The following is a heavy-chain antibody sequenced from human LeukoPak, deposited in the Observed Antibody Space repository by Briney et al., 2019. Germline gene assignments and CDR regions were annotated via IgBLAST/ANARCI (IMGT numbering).Heavy chain of an antibody. V-gene: IGHV4-38-2*02. CDR3: ARWEVRLNAFEM. CDR2: IYHSGST. D-gene: IGHD3-10*01. CDR1: GYSISSGYY. Sequence: SETLSLTCTVSGYSISSGYYWGWIRQPPGKGLEWIGSIYHSGSTYYNPSLKSRVTISVDTSKNQFSLRLSSVTAADTAVYYCARWEVRLNAFEMWGQGTMVTVSS. J-gene: IGHJ3*02.